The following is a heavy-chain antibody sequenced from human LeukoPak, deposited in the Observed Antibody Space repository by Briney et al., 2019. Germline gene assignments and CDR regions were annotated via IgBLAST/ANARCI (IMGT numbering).Heavy chain of an antibody. D-gene: IGHD3-22*01. CDR2: ISYDGSNK. V-gene: IGHV3-30*03. J-gene: IGHJ4*02. Sequence: GGSLRPSCAASGFTFSSYGMHWVRQAPGKGLEWVAVISYDGSNKYYADSVKGRFTISRDNSKNTLYLQMNSLRAEDTAVYYCASHYDSSGEGGYWGQGTLVTVSS. CDR3: ASHYDSSGEGGY. CDR1: GFTFSSYG.